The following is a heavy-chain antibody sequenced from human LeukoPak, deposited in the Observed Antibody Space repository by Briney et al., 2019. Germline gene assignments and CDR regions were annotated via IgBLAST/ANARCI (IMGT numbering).Heavy chain of an antibody. J-gene: IGHJ4*02. Sequence: GGSLRLSCAASGFTFSNYPMHWVRQAPGKGLEWVAVISYDGSNKYYADSVKGRFTISRDNSKNTLYLQMNSLRAEDTAVYYCARDYIRSYPQHYFDYWGQGTLVTVSS. V-gene: IGHV3-30-3*01. CDR2: ISYDGSNK. CDR1: GFTFSNYP. D-gene: IGHD4-17*01. CDR3: ARDYIRSYPQHYFDY.